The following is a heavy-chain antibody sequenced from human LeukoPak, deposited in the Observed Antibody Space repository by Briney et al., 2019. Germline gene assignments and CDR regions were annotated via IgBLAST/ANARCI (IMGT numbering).Heavy chain of an antibody. CDR1: GFTFSSYG. CDR3: ARDLYLHDHGDYGNFDY. D-gene: IGHD4-17*01. V-gene: IGHV3-33*01. Sequence: GGSLRLSCAASGFTFSSYGMHWVRQAPGKGLEWVAVIWYDGSNKYYADSVKGRFTISRDNSKNTLYLQMNSLRAEDTAVYYCARDLYLHDHGDYGNFDYWGQGTLVTVSS. J-gene: IGHJ4*02. CDR2: IWYDGSNK.